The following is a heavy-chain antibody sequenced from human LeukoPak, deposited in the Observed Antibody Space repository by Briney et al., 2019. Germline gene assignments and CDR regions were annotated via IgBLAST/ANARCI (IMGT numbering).Heavy chain of an antibody. CDR2: IYYSGST. Sequence: PSETLSPTCTVPGGSITSDYWSWIRQPPGKGLESIGYIYYSGSTNYNPSLKSRVTISVDTSKNQFSLKLSSVTAADTAVYYCARVASVGATRALDYWGQGTLVTVSS. D-gene: IGHD1-26*01. CDR3: ARVASVGATRALDY. J-gene: IGHJ4*02. CDR1: GGSITSDY. V-gene: IGHV4-59*01.